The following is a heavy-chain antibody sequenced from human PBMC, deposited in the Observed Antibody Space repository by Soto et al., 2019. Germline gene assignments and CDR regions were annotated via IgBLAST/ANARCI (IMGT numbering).Heavy chain of an antibody. CDR3: AKDKIEVAGPYFDY. CDR2: ISWNSGSI. D-gene: IGHD6-19*01. V-gene: IGHV3-9*01. Sequence: PGGSLRLSCAASGFTFDDYAMHWVRQAPGKGLEWVSGISWNSGSIGYADSVKGRFTISRDNAKNSLYLQMNSLRAEDTALYYCAKDKIEVAGPYFDYWGQGTLVTVSS. J-gene: IGHJ4*02. CDR1: GFTFDDYA.